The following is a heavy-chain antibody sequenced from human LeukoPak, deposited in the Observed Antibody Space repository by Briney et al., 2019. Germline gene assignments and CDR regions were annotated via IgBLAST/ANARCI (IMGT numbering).Heavy chain of an antibody. Sequence: ASVKVSCKASGYTFTSYGISWVRQAPGQGLEWMGWISAYNGNTNYAQKLQGRVTMTTDTSTSTVYMELSSLRSEDTAIYYCASATLRCSGGSCYEMDVWGKGTTVTVSS. CDR3: ASATLRCSGGSCYEMDV. D-gene: IGHD2-15*01. J-gene: IGHJ6*04. CDR2: ISAYNGNT. CDR1: GYTFTSYG. V-gene: IGHV1-18*01.